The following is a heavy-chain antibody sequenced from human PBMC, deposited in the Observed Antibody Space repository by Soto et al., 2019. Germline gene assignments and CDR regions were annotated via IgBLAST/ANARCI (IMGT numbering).Heavy chain of an antibody. CDR2: FDPEDGET. CDR1: GYTLTELS. Sequence: ASVKVSCKVSGYTLTELSMHWVRQAPGKGLEWMGGFDPEDGETIYAQKFQGRVTMTEDTSTDTAYMELSSLRSEDTAVYYCATERGVTTVTPDACDIWGQGTMVTVSS. J-gene: IGHJ3*02. V-gene: IGHV1-24*01. CDR3: ATERGVTTVTPDACDI. D-gene: IGHD4-17*01.